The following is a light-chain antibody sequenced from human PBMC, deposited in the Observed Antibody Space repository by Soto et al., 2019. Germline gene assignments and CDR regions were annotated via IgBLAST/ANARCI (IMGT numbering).Light chain of an antibody. Sequence: EIVLTQSPATLSVSLGDSATLSFRASQSVSLSLAWYQMRPGQPPRLLIYGASTRATDIPARFSGSGSGTDFTLTICSLQSEDFAVYFCQQYHIWPSWTFGQGTKVDIK. CDR2: GAS. CDR1: QSVSLS. J-gene: IGKJ1*01. CDR3: QQYHIWPSWT. V-gene: IGKV3-15*01.